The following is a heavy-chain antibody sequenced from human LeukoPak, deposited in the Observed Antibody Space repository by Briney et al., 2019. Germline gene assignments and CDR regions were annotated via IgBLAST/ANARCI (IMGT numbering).Heavy chain of an antibody. V-gene: IGHV3-30*05. CDR1: GFIFNNYG. CDR3: ARQTPYSGSSVDF. J-gene: IGHJ4*02. Sequence: GGSLRLSCAASGFIFNNYGLIWVRQAPGKGLEWVTLISYEEKKYYADSVRGRFTISRDNSRNTLSLQMNSLRPDDTAVYYCARQTPYSGSSVDFWGQGTLVTVSS. D-gene: IGHD6-6*01. CDR2: ISYEEKK.